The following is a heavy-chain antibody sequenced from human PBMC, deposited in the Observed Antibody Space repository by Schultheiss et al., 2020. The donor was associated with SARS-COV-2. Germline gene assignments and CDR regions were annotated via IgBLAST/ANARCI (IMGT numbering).Heavy chain of an antibody. CDR1: GGSISSYY. D-gene: IGHD6-6*01. Sequence: SETLSLTCAVSGGSISSYYWSWIRQPPGKGLEWIGYIYYSGSTNYNPSLQSRVTISVDTSKNQFSLKLSSVTAADTAVYYCARESVGSSSFGYWGQGTLVTVSS. CDR3: ARESVGSSSFGY. V-gene: IGHV4-59*12. J-gene: IGHJ4*02. CDR2: IYYSGST.